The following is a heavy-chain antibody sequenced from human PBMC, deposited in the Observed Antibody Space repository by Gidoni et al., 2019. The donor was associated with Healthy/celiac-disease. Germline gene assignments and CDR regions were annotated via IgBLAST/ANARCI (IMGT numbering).Heavy chain of an antibody. Sequence: EVQLVQSGAEVKKPGESLKISCKGSGYSFTSYWIGWVRQMPGKGLEWMGIIYPGDSDTRYSPSFQGQVTISADKSSSTAYLQWSSLKASDTAMYYCARGADRITIFGVVPGDAFDIWGQGTMVTVSS. CDR3: ARGADRITIFGVVPGDAFDI. V-gene: IGHV5-51*03. J-gene: IGHJ3*02. CDR2: IYPGDSDT. D-gene: IGHD3-3*01. CDR1: GYSFTSYW.